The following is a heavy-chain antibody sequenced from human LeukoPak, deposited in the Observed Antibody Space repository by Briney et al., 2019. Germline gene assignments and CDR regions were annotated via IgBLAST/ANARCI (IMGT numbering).Heavy chain of an antibody. CDR1: GFTFNNYW. V-gene: IGHV3-74*01. Sequence: GGSLRLSCAASGFTFNNYWMHWVRQAPGKGLVWVSRINSDGSSTSYADSVKGRFTISRDNAKNTLYLQMNSLRAEDTAVYYCARDTLGEGEDANYAVYYFDYWGQGTVVTVSS. CDR2: INSDGSST. CDR3: ARDTLGEGEDANYAVYYFDY. D-gene: IGHD4/OR15-4a*01. J-gene: IGHJ4*02.